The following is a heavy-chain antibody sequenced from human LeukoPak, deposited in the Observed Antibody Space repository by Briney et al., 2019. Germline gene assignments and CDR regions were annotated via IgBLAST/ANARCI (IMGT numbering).Heavy chain of an antibody. CDR1: GFTFSNYW. V-gene: IGHV3-7*01. D-gene: IGHD3-10*01. J-gene: IGHJ3*02. CDR3: ARGPRYYNPFDI. Sequence: PGGSLRLSCAASGFTFSNYWMSWVRQAPGKGLEWVANIKQDGSEKYYVDSVKGRFTISRDNAKNSLYLQMNSLRAEDTAVYYCARGPRYYNPFDIWGQGTMVTVSS. CDR2: IKQDGSEK.